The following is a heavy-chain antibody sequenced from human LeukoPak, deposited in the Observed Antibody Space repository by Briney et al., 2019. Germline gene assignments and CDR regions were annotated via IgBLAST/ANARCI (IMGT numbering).Heavy chain of an antibody. D-gene: IGHD6-19*01. CDR1: GFTFSSYE. V-gene: IGHV3-48*03. Sequence: GGSLRLSCAASGFTFSSYEMNWVRQAPGKGLEWVSYISSSGSTIYYADSVKGRFTISRDNAKNSLYLQMNSLRAEDTAVYYCARGILKGIAVAGTGYFDYWGQGTLVTVSS. J-gene: IGHJ4*02. CDR2: ISSSGSTI. CDR3: ARGILKGIAVAGTGYFDY.